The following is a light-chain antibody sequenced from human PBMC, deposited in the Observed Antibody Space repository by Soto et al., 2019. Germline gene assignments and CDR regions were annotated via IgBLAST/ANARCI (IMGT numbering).Light chain of an antibody. Sequence: DIQMTQYPSSLSASVGDRVIITCRASRPINSYLSWYQQTPGQAPKVLIYAASSLDSGVPSRFSGSGSGTDFTLTISSLQPEDFATYYCQQTYSFPRTFGQGTKMDVK. CDR1: RPINSY. J-gene: IGKJ1*01. CDR2: AAS. V-gene: IGKV1-39*01. CDR3: QQTYSFPRT.